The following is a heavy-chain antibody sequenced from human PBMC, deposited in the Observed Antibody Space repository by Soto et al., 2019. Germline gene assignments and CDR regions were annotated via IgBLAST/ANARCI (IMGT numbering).Heavy chain of an antibody. V-gene: IGHV3-30*18. CDR3: AKDTYYDSSGFDY. CDR1: GFTFSSYG. D-gene: IGHD3-22*01. J-gene: IGHJ4*02. Sequence: QVQLVESGGGVVQPGRSLRLSCAASGFTFSSYGMHWVRQAPGKGLEWVAVISYDGSNKYYADSVKGRFTISRDNSKNTRYLQMNSLRAEDTAVYYCAKDTYYDSSGFDYWGQGTLVTVSS. CDR2: ISYDGSNK.